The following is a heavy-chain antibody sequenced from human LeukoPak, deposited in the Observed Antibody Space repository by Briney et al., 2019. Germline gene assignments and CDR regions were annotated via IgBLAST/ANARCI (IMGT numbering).Heavy chain of an antibody. CDR2: FDPEDGET. CDR1: GYTLTELS. V-gene: IGHV1-24*01. Sequence: ASVKVSCKVSGYTLTELSMHWVRQAPGKGLEWMGGFDPEDGETIYAQKFQGRVTMTEDTSTDTAYMELRSLRSDDTAVYYCARQKSYGDYLFDYWGQGTLVTVSS. J-gene: IGHJ4*02. D-gene: IGHD4-17*01. CDR3: ARQKSYGDYLFDY.